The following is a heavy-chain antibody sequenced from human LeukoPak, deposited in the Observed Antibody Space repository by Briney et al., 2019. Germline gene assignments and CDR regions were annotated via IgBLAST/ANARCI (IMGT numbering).Heavy chain of an antibody. V-gene: IGHV1-3*01. CDR2: INVGNGNT. Sequence: ASVEVSCKASGYTFTTYALHWVRQAPGQRLEWMGWINVGNGNTKYSQKFQGRVTITRDTSASTAYMELSSLRSEDTAVYYCARDYYDSSGSSVDCWGQGTLVTVSS. CDR1: GYTFTTYA. J-gene: IGHJ4*02. D-gene: IGHD3-22*01. CDR3: ARDYYDSSGSSVDC.